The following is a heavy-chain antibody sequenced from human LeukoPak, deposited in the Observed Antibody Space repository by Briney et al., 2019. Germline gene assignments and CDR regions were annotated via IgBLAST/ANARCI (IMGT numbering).Heavy chain of an antibody. D-gene: IGHD3-9*01. CDR3: ARGTYVLRYFDWLLVPDDY. CDR1: GYTFTSYY. V-gene: IGHV1-46*03. CDR2: INPSGGST. J-gene: IGHJ4*02. Sequence: ASVKVSCKASGYTFTSYYMHWVRQAPGQGLECMGIINPSGGSTSYAQKFQGRVTMTRDTSTSTVYMELSSLRSEDTAVYYCARGTYVLRYFDWLLVPDDYWGQGTLVTVSS.